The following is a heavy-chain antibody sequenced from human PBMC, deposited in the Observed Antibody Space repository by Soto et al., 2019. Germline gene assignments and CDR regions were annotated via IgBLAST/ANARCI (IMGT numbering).Heavy chain of an antibody. J-gene: IGHJ4*02. CDR3: AKDRYSSSLLIRHFDY. CDR1: GFTFSSYA. D-gene: IGHD6-6*01. Sequence: EVQLLESGGGLVQPGGSLRLSCAASGFTFSSYAMSWVRQAPGKGLEWVSAISGSGGSTYYADSVKGRFTISRDNSKNTLYLQMNSLRAEDTAVYYCAKDRYSSSLLIRHFDYWGQGTLVTVSS. CDR2: ISGSGGST. V-gene: IGHV3-23*01.